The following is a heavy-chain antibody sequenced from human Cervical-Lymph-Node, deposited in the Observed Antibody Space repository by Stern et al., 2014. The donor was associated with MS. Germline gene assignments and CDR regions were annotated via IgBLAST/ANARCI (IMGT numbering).Heavy chain of an antibody. D-gene: IGHD5-24*01. Sequence: QVQLVQSGAEVKKPGSSVKVSCKVSGGTFSSYGISWVRQAPGQGLEWMGGIIPLVTTPNYARKFQDRVTITADESTSTVYMELSSLRSDDTAVYYCAREPRDAYTYEHWGQGTLVTVSS. V-gene: IGHV1-69*01. CDR1: GGTFSSYG. J-gene: IGHJ4*02. CDR2: IIPLVTTP. CDR3: AREPRDAYTYEH.